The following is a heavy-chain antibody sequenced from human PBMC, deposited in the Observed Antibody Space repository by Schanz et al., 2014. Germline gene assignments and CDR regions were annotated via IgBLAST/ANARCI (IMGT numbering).Heavy chain of an antibody. D-gene: IGHD5-12*01. Sequence: QVQLVQSGAEVKKPGSSVKVSCKASGGTFSTYTISWVRQAPGQGLEWMGWINTNTANPTYAQGFTGRFVYTLDASVTTAYLEISSLKAEDTAVYYCARGYSGYSHFDYWGQGALVTVSS. CDR1: GGTFSTYT. CDR2: INTNTANP. J-gene: IGHJ4*02. V-gene: IGHV7-4-1*02. CDR3: ARGYSGYSHFDY.